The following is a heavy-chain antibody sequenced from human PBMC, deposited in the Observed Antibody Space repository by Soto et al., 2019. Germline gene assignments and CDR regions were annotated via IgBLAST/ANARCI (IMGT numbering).Heavy chain of an antibody. CDR2: TYYRSRWYN. CDR3: AGTTSHQWYYMDV. Sequence: QVQLQESGPGLVKPSQTLSLTCAISGDSVSSNSAAWNWIRLSPSRGLEWLARTYYRSRWYNDYAVSVSSRITVNPDTSKNKFSLQLPSVSPEDTAVYYCAGTTSHQWYYMDVWGKGTTVTVSS. J-gene: IGHJ6*03. D-gene: IGHD1-7*01. V-gene: IGHV6-1*01. CDR1: GDSVSSNSAA.